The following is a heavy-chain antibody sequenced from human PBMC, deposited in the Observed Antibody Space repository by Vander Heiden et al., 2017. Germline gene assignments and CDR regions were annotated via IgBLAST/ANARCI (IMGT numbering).Heavy chain of an antibody. CDR2: FDPEDGET. V-gene: IGHV1-24*01. CDR3: ATAVLDYYGSGSLFDY. Sequence: QVQLVQSGAEVKKPGASVKVSCQVSGYTLTELSMHWVRQAPGKGLEWMGGFDPEDGETIYAQKFQGRVTMTEDTSTDTAYMELSSLRSEDTAVYYCATAVLDYYGSGSLFDYWGQGTLVTVSS. D-gene: IGHD3-10*01. J-gene: IGHJ4*02. CDR1: GYTLTELS.